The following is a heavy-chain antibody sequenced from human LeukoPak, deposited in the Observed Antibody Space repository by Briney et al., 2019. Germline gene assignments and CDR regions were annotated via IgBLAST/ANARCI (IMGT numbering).Heavy chain of an antibody. CDR2: ISWNSGSI. Sequence: TGGSLRLSCAASGFTFDAYAMGCDRPATRNGLEWVSGISWNSGSIGYADSVKGRFTISRDNAKNSLYLQMNSLRAEDTALYYCAKDSGYYYDSSGYYPYWGQGTLVTVSS. D-gene: IGHD3-22*01. CDR1: GFTFDAYA. V-gene: IGHV3-9*01. CDR3: AKDSGYYYDSSGYYPY. J-gene: IGHJ4*02.